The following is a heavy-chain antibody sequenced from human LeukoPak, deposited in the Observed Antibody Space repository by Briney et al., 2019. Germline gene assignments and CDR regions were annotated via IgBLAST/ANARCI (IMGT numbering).Heavy chain of an antibody. CDR2: IYSGGST. J-gene: IGHJ4*02. Sequence: PGGSLRLSCAASGFTFSSYGMTWVRQAPGKGLEWVSVIYSGGSTYYADSVKGRFTISRDNSKNTLYLQMNSLRAEDTAVYYCARVDAAVLYYWGQGTLVTVSS. D-gene: IGHD6-25*01. CDR3: ARVDAAVLYY. V-gene: IGHV3-53*01. CDR1: GFTFSSYG.